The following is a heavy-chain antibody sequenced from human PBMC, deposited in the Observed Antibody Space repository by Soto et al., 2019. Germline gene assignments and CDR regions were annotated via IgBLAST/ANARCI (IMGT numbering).Heavy chain of an antibody. J-gene: IGHJ6*02. V-gene: IGHV3-30*04. CDR2: ISDDGNNK. CDR3: ARDKGWLRPRGADYYYFHGMDF. D-gene: IGHD5-12*01. Sequence: QVQLVDSGGGVVQPGRSLRLSCAASGFVFSGSAMHWVRQSPGKGLEWVAVISDDGNNKYYADSVKGRFTISRDNSKNTVNLQMISLRPDDTAVYYCARDKGWLRPRGADYYYFHGMDFWGQGTTVIVSS. CDR1: GFVFSGSA.